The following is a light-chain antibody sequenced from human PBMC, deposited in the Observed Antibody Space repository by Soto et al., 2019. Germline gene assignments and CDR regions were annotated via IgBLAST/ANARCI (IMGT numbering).Light chain of an antibody. CDR3: SSYAGSNIL. Sequence: QSALTQPPSASGSPGQSFTISCTGTSSDVGGHNYVSWYQQHPGKAPKVMIYEVNKRPSGVPDRFSGSKSGNTASLDVSGLQAEDEADYYCSSYAGSNILFGGGTKVTVL. CDR1: SSDVGGHNY. J-gene: IGLJ2*01. CDR2: EVN. V-gene: IGLV2-8*01.